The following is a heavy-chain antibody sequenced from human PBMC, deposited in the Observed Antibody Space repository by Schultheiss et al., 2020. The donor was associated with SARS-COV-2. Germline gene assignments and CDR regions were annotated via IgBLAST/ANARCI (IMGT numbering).Heavy chain of an antibody. Sequence: SQTLSLTCTVSGGSVSSGSYYWSWIRQHPGKGLEWIGYIYYSGSTYYNPSLKSRVTISVDTSKNQFSLKLSSVTAADTAVYYCARGYCSGGSCYSDAFDIWGQGTMVTVSS. CDR2: IYYSGST. CDR3: ARGYCSGGSCYSDAFDI. CDR1: GGSVSSGSYY. J-gene: IGHJ3*02. D-gene: IGHD2-15*01. V-gene: IGHV4-31*03.